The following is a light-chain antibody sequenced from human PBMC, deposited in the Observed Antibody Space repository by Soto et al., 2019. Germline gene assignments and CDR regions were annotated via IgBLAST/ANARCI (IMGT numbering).Light chain of an antibody. CDR1: QDISNY. V-gene: IGKV1-33*01. CDR2: DAP. Sequence: DIQMTQSPSSLSASVGDRVTITCQASQDISNYLNWYQQKPGKARKLLIYDAPNLEAAVPSRFSGSGSGTDFTITISRLQPEDIATYYCQQYDNPPTFGGGTKVEIK. J-gene: IGKJ4*01. CDR3: QQYDNPPT.